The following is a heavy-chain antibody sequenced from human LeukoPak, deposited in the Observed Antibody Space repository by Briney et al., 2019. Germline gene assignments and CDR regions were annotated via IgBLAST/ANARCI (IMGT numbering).Heavy chain of an antibody. D-gene: IGHD6-6*01. Sequence: SETLSLTCTVSGGSISSYYWSWIRQPAGKGLEWIGRIYTSGSTNYNPSLKSLVTMSVDTSKNQFSLKLRSVNAADTAVYYCARGYSSSSSRFDPWGQGTLVTVSS. J-gene: IGHJ5*02. V-gene: IGHV4-4*07. CDR3: ARGYSSSSSRFDP. CDR2: IYTSGST. CDR1: GGSISSYY.